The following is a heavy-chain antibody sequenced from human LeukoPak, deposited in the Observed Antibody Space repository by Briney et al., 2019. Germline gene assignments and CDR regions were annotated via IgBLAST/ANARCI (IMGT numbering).Heavy chain of an antibody. D-gene: IGHD5-24*01. V-gene: IGHV1-69*05. J-gene: IGHJ4*02. CDR3: ARPMSGRWLEPPFDF. Sequence: ASVKVSCKASGGTFSSYSVSWVRQAPGQVPEWMGTIIPMFGTTKYPQKFQDRVTMTTDESTTTVYMELSGLRSEDTAVYYCARPMSGRWLEPPFDFWGQGTLVTVSS. CDR2: IIPMFGTT. CDR1: GGTFSSYS.